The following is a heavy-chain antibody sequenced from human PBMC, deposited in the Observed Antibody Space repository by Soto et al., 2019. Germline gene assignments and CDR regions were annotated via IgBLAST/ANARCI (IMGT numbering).Heavy chain of an antibody. CDR1: GYSFTSYW. CDR3: AGERAKTYYYYYGMDV. CDR2: TDPSDSYT. Sequence: GESLKISCKGSGYSFTSYWISWVRQMPGKGLEWMGRTDPSDSYTNYSPSFRGHVTISADKSISTAYLQWSSLKASDTAMYYCAGERAKTYYYYYGMDVWGQGTTVTVSS. J-gene: IGHJ6*02. D-gene: IGHD1-1*01. V-gene: IGHV5-10-1*01.